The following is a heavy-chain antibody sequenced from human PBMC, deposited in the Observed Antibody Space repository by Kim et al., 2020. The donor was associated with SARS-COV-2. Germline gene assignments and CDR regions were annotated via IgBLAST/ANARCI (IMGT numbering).Heavy chain of an antibody. CDR3: ARLSVGATRFDY. Sequence: YYTPSLKCRVTISVDTSKNQFSLKLSSVTAADTAVYYCARLSVGATRFDYWGQGTLVTVSS. D-gene: IGHD1-26*01. J-gene: IGHJ4*02. V-gene: IGHV4-30-2*04.